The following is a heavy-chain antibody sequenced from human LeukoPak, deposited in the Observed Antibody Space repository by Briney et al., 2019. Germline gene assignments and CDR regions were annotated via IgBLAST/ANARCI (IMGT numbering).Heavy chain of an antibody. CDR3: ARDRGAIPNNWFDP. J-gene: IGHJ5*02. Sequence: ASVKASCKASGGTFSSYTISWVRQAPGQGLEWMGRIIPILGIANYAQKFQGRVTITADKPTSTAYMELSSLRSEDTAVYYCARDRGAIPNNWFDPWGQGTLVTVSS. CDR2: IIPILGIA. D-gene: IGHD3-10*01. V-gene: IGHV1-69*04. CDR1: GGTFSSYT.